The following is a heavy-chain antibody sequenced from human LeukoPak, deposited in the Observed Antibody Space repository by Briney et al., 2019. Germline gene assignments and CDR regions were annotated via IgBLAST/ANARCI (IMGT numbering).Heavy chain of an antibody. D-gene: IGHD3-3*01. V-gene: IGHV3-30*03. CDR2: VSYDGSQT. J-gene: IGHJ4*02. CDR1: GFTFSNYA. Sequence: PGGSLRLSCAASGFTFSNYAMHWVRQTPGKGLEWVTIVSYDGSQTYSADSVKGRFTISRDNSKNTLFLQMNSLRAEDTAVYYCARVGRAYDFWDYLDYWGQGTPVIVSS. CDR3: ARVGRAYDFWDYLDY.